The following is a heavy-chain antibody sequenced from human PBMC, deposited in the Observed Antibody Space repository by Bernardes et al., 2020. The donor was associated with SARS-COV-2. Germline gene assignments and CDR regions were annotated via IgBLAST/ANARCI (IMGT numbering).Heavy chain of an antibody. V-gene: IGHV4-39*01. Sequence: SETLSLTCTVSGASVSSSSYYWGWIRQPPGKGLEWIGYIYYSGSTYCNPSLKSRVTISVDTSKNQFSLKLTSVTAADTAVYYCARLYYGDYVGGDWYFDLWGRGTLVTVSS. J-gene: IGHJ2*01. CDR1: GASVSSSSYY. CDR3: ARLYYGDYVGGDWYFDL. D-gene: IGHD4-17*01. CDR2: IYYSGST.